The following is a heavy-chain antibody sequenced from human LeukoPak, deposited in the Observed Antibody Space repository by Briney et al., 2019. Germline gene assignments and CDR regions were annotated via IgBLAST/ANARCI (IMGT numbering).Heavy chain of an antibody. Sequence: SETLSLTCTVSGGSISNYYWNWIRQPPGQGLELIGYIYYSGTTNYNPSLKSRVTISVDTSKDQFSLKLSSVSAADTAMYYCAILGYCSGGSCYPAEYFQHWGQGTLVTVSS. V-gene: IGHV4-59*01. D-gene: IGHD2-15*01. CDR2: IYYSGTT. J-gene: IGHJ1*01. CDR1: GGSISNYY. CDR3: AILGYCSGGSCYPAEYFQH.